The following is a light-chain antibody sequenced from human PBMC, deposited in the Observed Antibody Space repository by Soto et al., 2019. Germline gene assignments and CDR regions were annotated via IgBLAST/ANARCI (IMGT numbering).Light chain of an antibody. Sequence: EILMTQSPATLSVSPGERATLSCRASQSVSRTLAWYQQKPGQAPRLLIHGASTRATGIPARFSGSGSGTEFTLTISNLQSEDFAVYYCQQYNNWPLTFGGGTKVDI. V-gene: IGKV3-15*01. J-gene: IGKJ4*01. CDR1: QSVSRT. CDR2: GAS. CDR3: QQYNNWPLT.